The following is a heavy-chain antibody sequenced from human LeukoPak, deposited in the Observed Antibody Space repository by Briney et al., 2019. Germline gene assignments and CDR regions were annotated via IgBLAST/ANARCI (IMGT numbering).Heavy chain of an antibody. V-gene: IGHV4-4*07. CDR2: IYISGST. Sequence: SETLSLTCTVSGASINSHYWSWIRQPAGKGLEWIGRIYISGSTNYNSSLQSRVTMSVDTSKNQFSLNLSSVTAADTAVYYCARALNPLPGTYYFDYWGQGTLVTVSS. D-gene: IGHD2-15*01. CDR1: GASINSHY. CDR3: ARALNPLPGTYYFDY. J-gene: IGHJ4*02.